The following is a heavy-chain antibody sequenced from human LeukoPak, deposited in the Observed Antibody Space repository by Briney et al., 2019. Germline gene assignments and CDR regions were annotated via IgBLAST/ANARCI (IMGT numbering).Heavy chain of an antibody. Sequence: SGPVLVKPTETLTLTCTFSGFSLSTSGVGVGWIRQPPGQALEWLALIYWDDDKRYSPSLKSRLTITKDTSKNLVVLTMTNMDPVDTATYYCAHGTTSSPVDYWGQGTLVTVSS. CDR3: AHGTTSSPVDY. J-gene: IGHJ4*02. CDR1: GFSLSTSGVG. CDR2: IYWDDDK. V-gene: IGHV2-5*02. D-gene: IGHD1-1*01.